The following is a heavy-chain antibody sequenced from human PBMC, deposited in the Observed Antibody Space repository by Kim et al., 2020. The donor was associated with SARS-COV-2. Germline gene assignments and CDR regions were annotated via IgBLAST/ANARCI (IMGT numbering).Heavy chain of an antibody. CDR2: IYYSGTT. Sequence: SETLSLTCTVSGGSISSYYWSWIRQPPGKGLEWIGYIYYSGTTNYNPSLKSRVTISVDTSKNQFSLKLSSVTAADTAVYYCARAENDFWSGYYTRLDVWGKGTTVTVSS. CDR3: ARAENDFWSGYYTRLDV. J-gene: IGHJ6*04. V-gene: IGHV4-59*01. D-gene: IGHD3-3*01. CDR1: GGSISSYY.